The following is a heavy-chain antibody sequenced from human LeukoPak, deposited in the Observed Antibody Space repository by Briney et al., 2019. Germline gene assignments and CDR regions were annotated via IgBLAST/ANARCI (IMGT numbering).Heavy chain of an antibody. Sequence: GGSLRLSCAASGVTFSSYSMNWVRQAPGKGLEWLSYISSSTNTIYYADSVKGRFTISRDNAKNSLYLQMNGLGAEDTAVYYCARELNGYGYYFFDYWGPGTLVTVSS. V-gene: IGHV3-48*04. CDR3: ARELNGYGYYFFDY. D-gene: IGHD3-16*01. CDR1: GVTFSSYS. CDR2: ISSSTNTI. J-gene: IGHJ4*02.